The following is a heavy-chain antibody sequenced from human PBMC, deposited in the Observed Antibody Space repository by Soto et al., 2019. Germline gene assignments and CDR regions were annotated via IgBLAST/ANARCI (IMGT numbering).Heavy chain of an antibody. Sequence: ASVKVSCKASGYTFTGYFMHWVRQAPGQGLEWMGWINPYSGGADYAQSFQGRVTMTRDTSISTVYMELSRLRFDDTAVYYCARVIRGAYYNSPLDTWGQGTVVTVSS. CDR1: GYTFTGYF. D-gene: IGHD3-10*01. J-gene: IGHJ5*02. CDR2: INPYSGGA. CDR3: ARVIRGAYYNSPLDT. V-gene: IGHV1-2*02.